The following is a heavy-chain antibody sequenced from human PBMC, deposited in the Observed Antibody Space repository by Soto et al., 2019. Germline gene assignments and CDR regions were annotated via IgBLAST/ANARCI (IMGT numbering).Heavy chain of an antibody. CDR2: ISAYNGNT. D-gene: IGHD3-9*01. V-gene: IGHV1-18*04. J-gene: IGHJ5*02. CDR1: GYTFTSYG. Sequence: ASVKVSCKASGYTFTSYGISWVRQAPGQGLEWMGWISAYNGNTNYAQKLQGRVTMTTDTSTSTAYMEVRSLRSDDTAVYYCARDGGRLRYFDYPHLRNNWFGPWGQGTMVSVCS. CDR3: ARDGGRLRYFDYPHLRNNWFGP.